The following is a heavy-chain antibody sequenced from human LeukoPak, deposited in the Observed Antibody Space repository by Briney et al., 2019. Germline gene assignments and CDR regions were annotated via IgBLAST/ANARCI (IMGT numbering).Heavy chain of an antibody. D-gene: IGHD3-3*01. Sequence: SVKVSCKASGGTFSSYAISWVRQAPGQGLEWMGGIIPIFGTANYAQKFQGRVTITTDESTSTAYMELSSLRSEDTAVYYCARGNYDFWSGYYGLGPGASHLYYFDYWGQGTLVTVSS. CDR1: GGTFSSYA. V-gene: IGHV1-69*05. CDR3: ARGNYDFWSGYYGLGPGASHLYYFDY. CDR2: IIPIFGTA. J-gene: IGHJ4*02.